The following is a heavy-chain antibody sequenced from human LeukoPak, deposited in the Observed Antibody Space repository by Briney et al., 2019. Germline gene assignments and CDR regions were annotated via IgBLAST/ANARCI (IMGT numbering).Heavy chain of an antibody. Sequence: PGGSLRLSCAASGFTFSSYSMNWVRQAPGKGLEWVANIKQDGSEKYYVDSVKGRFTISRDNAKNSLYLQMNSLRAEDTAVYYCARDNSYGFDYWGQGTLVTVSS. CDR1: GFTFSSYS. D-gene: IGHD5-18*01. V-gene: IGHV3-7*01. CDR2: IKQDGSEK. CDR3: ARDNSYGFDY. J-gene: IGHJ4*02.